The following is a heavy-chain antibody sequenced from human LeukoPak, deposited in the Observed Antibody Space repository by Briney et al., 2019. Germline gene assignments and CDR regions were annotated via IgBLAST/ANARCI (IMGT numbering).Heavy chain of an antibody. V-gene: IGHV4-61*01. Sequence: PSGTLSLTCTVSGGSFSSGSYYWSWIRQPPGKGLEWIGYIYYSGSTNYNPSLKSRVTISVDTSKNQFSLKLSSVTAADTAVYYCARENREVLNWFDPWGQGTLVTVSS. CDR3: ARENREVLNWFDP. D-gene: IGHD2/OR15-2a*01. CDR1: GGSFSSGSYY. CDR2: IYYSGST. J-gene: IGHJ5*02.